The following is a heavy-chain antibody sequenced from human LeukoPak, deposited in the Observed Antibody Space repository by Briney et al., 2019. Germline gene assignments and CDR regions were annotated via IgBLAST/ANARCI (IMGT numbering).Heavy chain of an antibody. CDR2: MNPNSGNT. D-gene: IGHD3-3*01. J-gene: IGHJ4*02. Sequence: GASVKVSCKASGYTVTSYDINWVRQATGQGLEWMGWMNPNSGNTGYAQKFQGRVTMTRNASISTAYMELSSLRSEDTAVYYCAILREYYDFWSGYPYFDYWGQGTLVTVSS. CDR3: AILREYYDFWSGYPYFDY. CDR1: GYTVTSYD. V-gene: IGHV1-8*01.